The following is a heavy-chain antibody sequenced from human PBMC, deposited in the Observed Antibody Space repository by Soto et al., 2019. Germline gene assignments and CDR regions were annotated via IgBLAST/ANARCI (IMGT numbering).Heavy chain of an antibody. V-gene: IGHV4-59*01. Sequence: SETLSLTCTVSGGSISNYYWSWIRQPPGKGLEWIGYLSYSGSPNYYPSLKSRVTISVDTSKNQFSLKLSSVTAADTAVYYCARRMYGSGSYYKREYYYYGMDVWGQGTTVTVSS. CDR2: LSYSGSP. J-gene: IGHJ6*02. CDR3: ARRMYGSGSYYKREYYYYGMDV. CDR1: GGSISNYY. D-gene: IGHD3-10*01.